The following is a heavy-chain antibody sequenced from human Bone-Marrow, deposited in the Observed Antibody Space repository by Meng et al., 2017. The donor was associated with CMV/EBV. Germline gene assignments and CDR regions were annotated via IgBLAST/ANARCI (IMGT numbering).Heavy chain of an antibody. D-gene: IGHD5-18*01. CDR3: ARADTAMVIGY. J-gene: IGHJ4*02. CDR2: IYHSGSN. CDR1: GYSISSGYY. Sequence: SETLSLTCTVSGYSISSGYYWGRLRQPPGKGLEWIGSIYHSGSNYYNPSLNSRVTISVTTSKNQFPLKLSSVTAADTAVYYWARADTAMVIGYWGQGTLVTVSS. V-gene: IGHV4-38-2*02.